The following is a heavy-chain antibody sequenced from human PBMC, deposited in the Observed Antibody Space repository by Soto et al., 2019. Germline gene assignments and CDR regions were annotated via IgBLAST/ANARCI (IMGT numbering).Heavy chain of an antibody. V-gene: IGHV4-31*03. J-gene: IGHJ5*02. Sequence: SETLSLTCTVSGGSISSGGYYWSWIRQHPGKDLEWIGYIYYSGSTYYNPSLKSRVTISVDTSKNQFSLKLSSVTAADTAVYYCARAPSPREYQLLLLGNWFDPWGQGTLVTVSS. D-gene: IGHD2-2*01. CDR3: ARAPSPREYQLLLLGNWFDP. CDR2: IYYSGST. CDR1: GGSISSGGYY.